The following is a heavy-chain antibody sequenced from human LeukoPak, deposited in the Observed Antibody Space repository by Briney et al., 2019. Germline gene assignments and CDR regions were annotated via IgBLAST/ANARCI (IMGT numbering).Heavy chain of an antibody. CDR2: IYYSGST. V-gene: IGHV4-39*07. D-gene: IGHD6-19*01. CDR1: GGSISSSSYY. J-gene: IGHJ4*02. CDR3: ARGLLWSMSSGWHRIDY. Sequence: SETLSLTCTVSGGSISSSSYYWGWIRQPPGKGLEWIGSIYYSGSTYYNPSLKSRVTISVDTSKNQFSLKLSSVTAADTAVYYCARGLLWSMSSGWHRIDYWGQGTLVTVSS.